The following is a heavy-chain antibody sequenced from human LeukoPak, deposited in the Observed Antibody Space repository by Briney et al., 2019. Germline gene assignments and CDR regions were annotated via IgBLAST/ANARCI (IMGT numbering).Heavy chain of an antibody. Sequence: GGSLRLSCAASGFTFSSHGMNWVRQAPGKGLEWVSAISGSGGSTYYADSVKGRFTISRDNSRNTLYLQMNSLRAEDTAVYYCAKDARGGSYYYYYMDVWGKGTTVTVSS. V-gene: IGHV3-23*01. CDR3: AKDARGGSYYYYYMDV. CDR1: GFTFSSHG. D-gene: IGHD1-26*01. J-gene: IGHJ6*03. CDR2: ISGSGGST.